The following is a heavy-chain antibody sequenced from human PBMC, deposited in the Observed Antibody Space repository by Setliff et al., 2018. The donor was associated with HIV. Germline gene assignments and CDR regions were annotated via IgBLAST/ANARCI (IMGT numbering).Heavy chain of an antibody. CDR3: ARDRHYSGLGSYGP. CDR1: GGSFSNYR. J-gene: IGHJ5*02. V-gene: IGHV4-4*07. Sequence: SETLPLTCTIFGGSFSNYRWSWIRQPAGRGLEWIGRIYRSGTTDYKPSLKSRVSMSLDTSRNQFSLKLTSVTAEDTAVYYCARDRHYSGLGSYGPWGPGILVTVSS. D-gene: IGHD3-10*01. CDR2: IYRSGTT.